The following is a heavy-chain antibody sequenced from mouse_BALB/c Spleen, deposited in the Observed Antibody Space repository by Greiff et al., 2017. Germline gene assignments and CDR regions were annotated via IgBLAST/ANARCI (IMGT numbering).Heavy chain of an antibody. CDR3: NVEITTGYYAMDY. D-gene: IGHD2-4*01. CDR2: IDPENGDT. Sequence: VQLQQSGAELVRSGASVKLSCTASGFNIKDYYMHWVKQRPEQGLEWIGWIDPENGDTEYAPKFQGKATMTADTSSNTAYLQLSSLTSEDTAVYYCNVEITTGYYAMDYWGQGTSVTVSS. CDR1: GFNIKDYY. J-gene: IGHJ4*01. V-gene: IGHV14-4*02.